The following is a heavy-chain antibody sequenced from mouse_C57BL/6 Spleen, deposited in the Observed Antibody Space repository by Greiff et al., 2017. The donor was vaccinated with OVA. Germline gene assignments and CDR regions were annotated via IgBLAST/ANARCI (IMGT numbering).Heavy chain of an antibody. CDR3: ARRPYGSSYDWYFDV. D-gene: IGHD1-1*01. CDR2: IHPNSGST. J-gene: IGHJ1*03. CDR1: GYTFTSYW. V-gene: IGHV1-64*01. Sequence: QVQLQQPGAELVKPGASVKLSCKASGYTFTSYWMHWVKQRPGQGLEWIGMIHPNSGSTNYTEKFKSKATLTVDKSSSTAYMQLSSLTSEDSAVYYCARRPYGSSYDWYFDVWGTGTTVTVSS.